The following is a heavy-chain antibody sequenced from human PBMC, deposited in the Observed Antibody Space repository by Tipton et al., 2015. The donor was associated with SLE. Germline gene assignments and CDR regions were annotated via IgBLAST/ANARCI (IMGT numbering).Heavy chain of an antibody. Sequence: GSLRLSCTVSGASTSAGYSWGWIRQPPGKGTEWIGSIFHTGITYYNPSLKSPVTISVDTSKNQFFLHLTSVTAADTAVYYCVRDGGTADDHPWDSFDIWGQGTMVTVSS. V-gene: IGHV4-38-2*02. CDR2: IFHTGIT. J-gene: IGHJ3*02. CDR1: GASTSAGYS. D-gene: IGHD1-1*01. CDR3: VRDGGTADDHPWDSFDI.